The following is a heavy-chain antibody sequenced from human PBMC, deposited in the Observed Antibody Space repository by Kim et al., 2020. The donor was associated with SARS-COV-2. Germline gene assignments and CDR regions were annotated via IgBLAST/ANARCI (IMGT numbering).Heavy chain of an antibody. V-gene: IGHV3-15*01. CDR2: GTT. CDR3: TTMASASFDY. Sequence: GTTDYAAPVQGRFTISRDVAQNALYLQMNSLKAEDTAIYYYTTMASASFDYWGQGTLVTVSP. J-gene: IGHJ4*02. D-gene: IGHD5-12*01.